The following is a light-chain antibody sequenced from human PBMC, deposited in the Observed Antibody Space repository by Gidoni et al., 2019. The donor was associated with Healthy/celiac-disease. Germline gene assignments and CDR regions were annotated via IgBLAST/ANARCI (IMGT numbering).Light chain of an antibody. CDR1: QSISSD. J-gene: IGKJ5*01. CDR2: AES. Sequence: DIQMTQSPSSLSASVGDRVTITCRASQSISSDLNWYQQKPGKAPKLLIYAESSFQSGVPSRFSGSGSGTDFTLTISSLQPEDFETYYCQQSYSTPRFXQXTRLEIK. V-gene: IGKV1-39*01. CDR3: QQSYSTPR.